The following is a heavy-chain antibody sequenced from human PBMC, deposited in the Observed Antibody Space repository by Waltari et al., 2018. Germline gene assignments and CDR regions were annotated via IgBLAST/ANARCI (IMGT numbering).Heavy chain of an antibody. CDR3: AKDRVSAPDAFDI. J-gene: IGHJ3*02. D-gene: IGHD6-13*01. Sequence: EVQLLESGGGLVQPGGSLRLSCAASGFTFSSYAMSWVRQAPGKGLEWVSAISGSGGSTYYADSVKGRFTISGDNSKNTLYLQMNSLRAEDTAVYYCAKDRVSAPDAFDIWGQGTMVTVSS. V-gene: IGHV3-23*01. CDR2: ISGSGGST. CDR1: GFTFSSYA.